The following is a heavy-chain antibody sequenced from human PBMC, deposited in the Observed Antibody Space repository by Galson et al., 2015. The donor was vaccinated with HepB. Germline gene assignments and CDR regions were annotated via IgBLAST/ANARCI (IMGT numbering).Heavy chain of an antibody. CDR2: INYGGSTI. Sequence: SLRLSCAASGFTFNTYKMNWVRQAPGKGLEWLSYINYGGSTIYYADSVKGRFTISRDNAKSSLYLQMNSLRVEDTAVYYCARGRGYYDSSGHYLDSWGQGTLVTVSS. J-gene: IGHJ4*02. CDR3: ARGRGYYDSSGHYLDS. D-gene: IGHD3-22*01. CDR1: GFTFNTYK. V-gene: IGHV3-48*01.